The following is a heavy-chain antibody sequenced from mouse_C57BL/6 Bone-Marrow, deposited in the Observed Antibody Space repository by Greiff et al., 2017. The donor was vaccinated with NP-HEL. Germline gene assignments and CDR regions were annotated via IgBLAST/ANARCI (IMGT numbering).Heavy chain of an antibody. V-gene: IGHV14-4*01. Sequence: VQLQQSGAELVRPGASVKLSCTASGFNIKDDYMHWVKQRPEQGLEWIGWIDPENGDTEYASKFQGKATITADTSSNTAYLQLSSLPSEDTAVYYCTSYYGSGDYWGQGTTLTVSS. D-gene: IGHD1-1*01. CDR2: IDPENGDT. CDR3: TSYYGSGDY. J-gene: IGHJ2*01. CDR1: GFNIKDDY.